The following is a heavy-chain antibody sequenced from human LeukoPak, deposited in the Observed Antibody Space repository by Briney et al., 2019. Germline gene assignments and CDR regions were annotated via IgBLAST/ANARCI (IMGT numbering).Heavy chain of an antibody. V-gene: IGHV3-7*03. CDR1: GFTFSSYW. CDR3: ARCYYDILTGYSDFDY. Sequence: PGGSLRLSCAASGFTFSSYWMSWVRQAPGKGLEWVANIKQDGSERYYVDSVKGRFTISRDNAKNPLYLQMNSLRAEDTAVYYCARCYYDILTGYSDFDYWGQGTLVTVSS. J-gene: IGHJ4*02. CDR2: IKQDGSER. D-gene: IGHD3-9*01.